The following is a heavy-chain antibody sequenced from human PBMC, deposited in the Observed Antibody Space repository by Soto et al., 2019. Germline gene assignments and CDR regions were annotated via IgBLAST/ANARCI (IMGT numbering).Heavy chain of an antibody. CDR2: LDGAGGST. J-gene: IGHJ6*02. Sequence: PGGSLRLSCLASGFTFSDFAMTWVRHVPGRGLEWVASLDGAGGSTYYAESVRGRFSISGDNSQNTLFLQMKRLTVDDTAIYYCAAPRDEYGSAVSWFTYGMDIWGQGTTVTVSS. D-gene: IGHD3-10*01. CDR3: AAPRDEYGSAVSWFTYGMDI. CDR1: GFTFSDFA. V-gene: IGHV3-23*01.